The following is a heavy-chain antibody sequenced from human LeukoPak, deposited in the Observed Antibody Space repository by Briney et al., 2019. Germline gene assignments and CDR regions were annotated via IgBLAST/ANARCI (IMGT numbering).Heavy chain of an antibody. V-gene: IGHV4-34*01. CDR3: ARNYDIPE. D-gene: IGHD3-9*01. CDR1: GGSFSGYY. Sequence: PSETLSLTCAVYGGSFSGYYWSWIRQPPGKGLEWIGEINHSGSTNYNPSLKSRVTISVDTSKNQFSLKLSSVTAADTAVYYCARNYDIPEWGQGTLVTVSS. CDR2: INHSGST. J-gene: IGHJ4*02.